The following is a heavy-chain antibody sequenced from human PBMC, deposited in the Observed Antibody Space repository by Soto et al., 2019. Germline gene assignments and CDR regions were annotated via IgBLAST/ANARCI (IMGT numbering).Heavy chain of an antibody. CDR3: VRDRCSRRTGNRQKYYYFDP. V-gene: IGHV1-18*01. CDR2: ISPYNGNT. D-gene: IGHD2-2*01. Sequence: ASVKVSRKASGYSFISYGISWVRQAPGQGPEWMGWISPYNGNTKYEEKLQGRVTMTTDTSTSTAYMELKSLRSGDTAVYYCVRDRCSRRTGNRQKYYYFDPWGQGTLVTVDS. CDR1: GYSFISYG. J-gene: IGHJ5*02.